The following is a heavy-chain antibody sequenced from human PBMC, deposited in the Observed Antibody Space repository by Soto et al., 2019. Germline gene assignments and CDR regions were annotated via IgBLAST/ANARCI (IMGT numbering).Heavy chain of an antibody. CDR3: ARGPGQGGYSGYDDFDY. CDR1: GFTFSSYG. D-gene: IGHD5-12*01. V-gene: IGHV3-33*01. CDR2: IWYDGSNK. Sequence: QVQLVESGGGVVQPGRSLRLSCAASGFTFSSYGMHWVRQAPGKGLEWVAVIWYDGSNKYYADSVKGRFTISRDNSKNTLYLQMNSLRAEGTAVYYCARGPGQGGYSGYDDFDYWGQGTLVTVSS. J-gene: IGHJ4*02.